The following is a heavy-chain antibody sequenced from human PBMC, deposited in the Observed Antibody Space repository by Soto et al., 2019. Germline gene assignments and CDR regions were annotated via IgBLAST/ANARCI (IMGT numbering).Heavy chain of an antibody. D-gene: IGHD2-2*01. CDR2: IYYSGST. Sequence: SETLSLTCTVSGGSISSYYWSWIRQPPGKGLEWIGYIYYSGSTNYNPSLKSRVTISVDTPKNQFSLKLSSVTAADTAVYYCARHSDIVVVPAAFDYWGQGTLVTVSS. CDR3: ARHSDIVVVPAAFDY. V-gene: IGHV4-59*08. CDR1: GGSISSYY. J-gene: IGHJ4*02.